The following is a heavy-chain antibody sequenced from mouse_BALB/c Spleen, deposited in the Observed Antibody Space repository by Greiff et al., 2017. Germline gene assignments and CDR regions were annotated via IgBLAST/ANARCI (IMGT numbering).Heavy chain of an antibody. CDR3: ARGGMGHHYYGLWYFDV. V-gene: IGHV5-4*02. J-gene: IGHJ1*01. CDR1: GFTFSDYY. D-gene: IGHD1-2*01. CDR2: ISDGGSYT. Sequence: EVKLMESGGGLVKPGGSLKLSCAASGFTFSDYYMYWVRQTPEKRLEWVATISDGGSYTYYPDRVKGRFTISRDNAKNNLYLQMSSLKSEDTAMYYCARGGMGHHYYGLWYFDVWGAGTTVTVSS.